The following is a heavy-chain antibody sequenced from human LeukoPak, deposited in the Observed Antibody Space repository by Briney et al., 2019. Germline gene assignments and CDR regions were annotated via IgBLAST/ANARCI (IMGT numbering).Heavy chain of an antibody. CDR3: VRGPRVGAAGFVYYHYMDV. J-gene: IGHJ6*03. Sequence: GGSLRLSCAASGFTFSSHAMHWVCQAPGKGLEWVAVIPYDGSKKNYADSVKGRFTISRDNSKNTQYLQMNSLRAEDTAVYYCVRGPRVGAAGFVYYHYMDVWGKGTTVTVSS. CDR1: GFTFSSHA. CDR2: IPYDGSKK. V-gene: IGHV3-30*04. D-gene: IGHD1-26*01.